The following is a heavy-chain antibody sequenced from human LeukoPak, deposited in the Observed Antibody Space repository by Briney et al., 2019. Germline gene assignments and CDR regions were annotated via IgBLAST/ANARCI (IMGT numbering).Heavy chain of an antibody. CDR3: ARDRQEIDTSGGDFDY. Sequence: ASVKVSCKASGYTFTSYYMHWVRQAPGQGLEWMGWISADKGHTRSTQKLQGRLTMTTDTSTSTVYMELRSLRSDDTAVYYCARDRQEIDTSGGDFDYWGQGTLVTVSS. CDR1: GYTFTSYY. D-gene: IGHD3-3*01. J-gene: IGHJ4*02. V-gene: IGHV1-18*04. CDR2: ISADKGHT.